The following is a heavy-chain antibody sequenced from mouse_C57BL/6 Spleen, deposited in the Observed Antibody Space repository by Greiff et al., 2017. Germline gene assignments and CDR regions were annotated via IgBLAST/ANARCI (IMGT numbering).Heavy chain of an antibody. J-gene: IGHJ2*01. CDR3: ARTHYGSSYHFDY. D-gene: IGHD1-1*01. V-gene: IGHV1-69*01. Sequence: QVQLQQPGAELVMPGASVKLSCKASGYTFTSYWMHWVKQRPGQGLEWIGEIDPSDSYTNYNQKFKGKSTLTVDKSSSTAYMQLSSLTSEDSAVYYCARTHYGSSYHFDYWGQGTTLTVSS. CDR2: IDPSDSYT. CDR1: GYTFTSYW.